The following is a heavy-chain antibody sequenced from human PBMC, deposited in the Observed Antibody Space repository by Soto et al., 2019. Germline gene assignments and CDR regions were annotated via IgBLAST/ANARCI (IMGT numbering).Heavy chain of an antibody. D-gene: IGHD3-22*01. J-gene: IGHJ4*02. Sequence: KPSETLSLTCTVSGGSISSYYWSWIRQPPGKGLEWIGYIYYSGSTNYNPSLKSRVTISVDTSKNQFSLKLSSVTAADTAVYYCARVTDYYDSSGYYFDFYYFDYWGQGTLVTSPQ. CDR1: GGSISSYY. CDR2: IYYSGST. CDR3: ARVTDYYDSSGYYFDFYYFDY. V-gene: IGHV4-59*01.